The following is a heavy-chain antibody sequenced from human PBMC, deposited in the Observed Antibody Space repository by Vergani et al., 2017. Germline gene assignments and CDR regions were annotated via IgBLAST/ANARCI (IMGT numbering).Heavy chain of an antibody. J-gene: IGHJ4*02. D-gene: IGHD3-3*01. CDR2: IYYSGST. CDR1: GGSISSSSYY. V-gene: IGHV4-39*07. Sequence: QLQLQESGPGLVKPSETLSLTCTVSGGSISSSSYYWGWIRQPPGKGLEWIGSIYYSGSTYYNPSLKSRVTISVDTSKNQFSLKLSSVTAADTAVYYCARGNDFWSGYRFDYWGQGTLVTVSS. CDR3: ARGNDFWSGYRFDY.